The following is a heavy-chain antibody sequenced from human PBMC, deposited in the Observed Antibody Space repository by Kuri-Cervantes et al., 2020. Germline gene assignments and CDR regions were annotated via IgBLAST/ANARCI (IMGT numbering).Heavy chain of an antibody. V-gene: IGHV3-74*01. CDR1: GFAFNSYW. CDR3: ARKDGYNDCADY. J-gene: IGHJ4*02. CDR2: INVDGSNT. Sequence: GGSLRLSCAASGFAFNSYWMHWVRQVPGKGLEWVSRINVDGSNTDYADSVKGRFTVSRDNARNSLYLQMNSLRAEDTAVYYCARKDGYNDCADYWGQGTLVTSPQ. D-gene: IGHD5-24*01.